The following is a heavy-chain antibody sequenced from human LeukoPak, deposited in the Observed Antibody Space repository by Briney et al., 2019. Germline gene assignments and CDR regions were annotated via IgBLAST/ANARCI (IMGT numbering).Heavy chain of an antibody. J-gene: IGHJ4*02. V-gene: IGHV3-23*03. D-gene: IGHD6-13*01. Sequence: GGSLRLSCAASGFTFSIYAMSWVRQAPGKGLEWVSVIYGGGSTYYADSVKGRLTISRDSSKNTLYLQMNSLRAEDTAVYYCAKEPEYSRGLDYWGQGTLVTVSS. CDR2: IYGGGST. CDR3: AKEPEYSRGLDY. CDR1: GFTFSIYA.